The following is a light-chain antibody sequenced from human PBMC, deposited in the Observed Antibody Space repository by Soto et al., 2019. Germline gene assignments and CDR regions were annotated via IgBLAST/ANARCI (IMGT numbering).Light chain of an antibody. J-gene: IGKJ5*01. CDR1: QAIGTY. CDR3: QKVESYPST. CDR2: HAS. Sequence: IQLTQSPSSLSATVGDRVTLTCRASQAIGTYLAWYQQKPGKAPKVLTYHASTLQSGVPSRFSVSGSGTDFTLTISSLQPEDFATYYCQKVESYPSTVGRGKRLDIK. V-gene: IGKV1-9*01.